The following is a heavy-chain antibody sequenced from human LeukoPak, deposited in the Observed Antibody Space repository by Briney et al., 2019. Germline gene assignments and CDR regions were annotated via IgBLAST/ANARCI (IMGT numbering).Heavy chain of an antibody. D-gene: IGHD1-26*01. CDR3: AKEFMWELAFDY. CDR2: ISYDGSNK. V-gene: IGHV3-30*18. Sequence: GGSLRLSCAASGFTFSSYGMHWVRQAPGKGLEWVAVISYDGSNKYYADSVKGRFTISRDNSKNTLYLQMNSLRAEDTAVYYCAKEFMWELAFDYWGQGTLVTVSS. CDR1: GFTFSSYG. J-gene: IGHJ4*02.